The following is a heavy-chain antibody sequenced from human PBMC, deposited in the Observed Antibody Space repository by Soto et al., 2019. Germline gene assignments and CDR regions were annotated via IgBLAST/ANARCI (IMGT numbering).Heavy chain of an antibody. Sequence: QVHLEESGGGLVKPGGSLRLSCTASGFIFSDYYMSWIRQAPGKGLEWVSDISNSGRITHHADSVEGRFTISRDNAKDSLYLQMYSLRSEDSAFYYCARDHGGGGRTFEYWGQGTRVTVSS. CDR1: GFIFSDYY. CDR3: ARDHGGGGRTFEY. J-gene: IGHJ4*02. D-gene: IGHD3-16*01. CDR2: ISNSGRIT. V-gene: IGHV3-11*01.